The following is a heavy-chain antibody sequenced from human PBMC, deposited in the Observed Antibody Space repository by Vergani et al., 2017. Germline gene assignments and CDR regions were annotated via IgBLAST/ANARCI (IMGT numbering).Heavy chain of an antibody. CDR2: MDYSGST. D-gene: IGHD5-12*01. V-gene: IGHV4-39*01. CDR3: ARLRLEDSGYDFGGMDV. CDR1: GDSVISTDYH. Sequence: QVQLQESGPGLVKPSETLSLTCTVSGDSVISTDYHWGWIRQPPGKGLEWIGSMDYSGSTSYNPSLESRISISFETPKNQFSLRLTSVTAADTAVYYCARLRLEDSGYDFGGMDVWGQGTTVTVSS. J-gene: IGHJ6*02.